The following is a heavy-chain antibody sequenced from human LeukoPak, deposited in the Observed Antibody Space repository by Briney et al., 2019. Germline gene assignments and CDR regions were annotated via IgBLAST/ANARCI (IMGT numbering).Heavy chain of an antibody. CDR1: ALTFNNYA. Sequence: PGRSLRLSCAASALTFNNYALHWVRQAPGKGLAWVAVISYDGSNNYYGESVKGRFTISRDNSKNMVYLQMNSLRPEDTAVYYCTRGEDGFWSGYVEHWGQGTLVTVSS. D-gene: IGHD3-3*01. CDR3: TRGEDGFWSGYVEH. CDR2: ISYDGSNN. V-gene: IGHV3-30*04. J-gene: IGHJ5*02.